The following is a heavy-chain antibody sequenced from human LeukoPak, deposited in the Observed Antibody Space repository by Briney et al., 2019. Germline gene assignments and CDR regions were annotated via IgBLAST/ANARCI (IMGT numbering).Heavy chain of an antibody. J-gene: IGHJ4*02. D-gene: IGHD3-3*01. V-gene: IGHV3-23*01. Sequence: GGSLRLSCAASGFTFSDYAMGWVRQAPGKGLEWVSAITGSGSSTDYADSVKGRFTISRDNSKNTLYLQMNSLRAEDTAVYYCARAGFFGVVGPLGYWGQGTLVTVSS. CDR2: ITGSGSST. CDR3: ARAGFFGVVGPLGY. CDR1: GFTFSDYA.